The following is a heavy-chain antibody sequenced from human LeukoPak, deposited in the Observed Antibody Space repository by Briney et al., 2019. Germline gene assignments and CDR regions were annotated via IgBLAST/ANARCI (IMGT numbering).Heavy chain of an antibody. Sequence: PSETLSLTCTVSGGSISSSNYYWGWIRQPPGKGLEWIGSIYHSGSTYYNPSLKSRVTISVDTSKNQFSLKLSSVTAADTAVYYCARDWRDGYPQTNWGQGTLVTVSS. V-gene: IGHV4-39*07. D-gene: IGHD5-24*01. CDR3: ARDWRDGYPQTN. CDR2: IYHSGST. CDR1: GGSISSSNYY. J-gene: IGHJ4*02.